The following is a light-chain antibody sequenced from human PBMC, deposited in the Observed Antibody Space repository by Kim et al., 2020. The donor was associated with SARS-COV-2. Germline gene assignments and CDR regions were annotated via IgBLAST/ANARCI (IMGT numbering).Light chain of an antibody. Sequence: QSITTSCTGTSGDMGYKNYVSWYQHHPGKVPKLLIYDVSKRPSGLSSRFSGSKSGNMASLTISGLQTDDESHYYCSSYTNRDTWVFGGGTK. CDR1: SGDMGYKNY. CDR2: DVS. J-gene: IGLJ3*02. V-gene: IGLV2-14*03. CDR3: SSYTNRDTWV.